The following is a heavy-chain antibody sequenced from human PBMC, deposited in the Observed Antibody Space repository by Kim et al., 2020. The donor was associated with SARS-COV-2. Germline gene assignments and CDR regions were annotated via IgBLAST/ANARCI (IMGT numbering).Heavy chain of an antibody. CDR2: IYYSGST. CDR1: GGSISSSSYY. CDR3: ARAPSGYDSCGGSCYPSLIYYFDY. V-gene: IGHV4-39*01. J-gene: IGHJ4*02. D-gene: IGHD2-15*01. Sequence: SETLSLTCTVSGGSISSSSYYWGWIRQPPGKGLEWIGSIYYSGSTYYNPSLKSRVTISVDTSKNQFSLKLSSVTAADTAVYYCARAPSGYDSCGGSCYPSLIYYFDYWGQGTLVTVSS.